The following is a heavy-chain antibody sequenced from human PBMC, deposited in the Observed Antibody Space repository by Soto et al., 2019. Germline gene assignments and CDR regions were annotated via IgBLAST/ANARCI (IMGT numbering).Heavy chain of an antibody. CDR2: IWYDGSNK. Sequence: GGSLRLSXAASGFTFSSYGMHWVRQAPGKGLEWVAVIWYDGSNKYYADSVKGRFTISRDNSKNTLYLQMNSLRAEDTAVYYCARGGNSSSWYEDFDYWGQGTLVTVSS. CDR1: GFTFSSYG. V-gene: IGHV3-33*01. D-gene: IGHD6-13*01. CDR3: ARGGNSSSWYEDFDY. J-gene: IGHJ4*02.